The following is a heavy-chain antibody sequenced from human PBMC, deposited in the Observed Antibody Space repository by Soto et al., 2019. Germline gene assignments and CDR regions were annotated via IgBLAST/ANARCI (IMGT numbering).Heavy chain of an antibody. Sequence: ASETLSLTCSVSGDSTSTYFWSWIRQPAGKGLEWIGRMYITGSSDYNPSLKRRVTMSVDTAKNQFSLKLRSVTAADTAVYYCARVSGPVVVPAAAPTSPSFGLDVWGQGTSVTVSS. CDR2: MYITGSS. CDR1: GDSTSTYF. D-gene: IGHD2-2*01. V-gene: IGHV4-4*07. J-gene: IGHJ6*02. CDR3: ARVSGPVVVPAAAPTSPSFGLDV.